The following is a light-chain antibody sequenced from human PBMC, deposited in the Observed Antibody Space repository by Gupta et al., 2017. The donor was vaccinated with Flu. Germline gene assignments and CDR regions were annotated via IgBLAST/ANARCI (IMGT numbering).Light chain of an antibody. CDR3: QTWGTDIRV. CDR1: SGHSSYA. J-gene: IGLJ3*02. Sequence: QLVLTQSPSASASLGASVKLTCTLSSGHSSYAIAWHQQQPEKGPRYLMKLNSDGSHFKGDGIPDRFSGSSSGAERYLTISSLQSEDEADYYCQTWGTDIRVCGGGTKLTVL. CDR2: LNSDGSH. V-gene: IGLV4-69*01.